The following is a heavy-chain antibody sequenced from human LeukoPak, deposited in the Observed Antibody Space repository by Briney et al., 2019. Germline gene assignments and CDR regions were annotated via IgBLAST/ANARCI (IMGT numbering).Heavy chain of an antibody. CDR2: ISSRGSAI. CDR1: GFTFSSYG. Sequence: SGGSLRLSCAASGFTFSSYGMNWVRQAPGKGLEWVSYISSRGSAIYYADSVKGRFTISRDNAKNSLYLQMNSLRADDTAVYYCARGGHDPGIPFDIWGQGTMVTVSS. CDR3: ARGGHDPGIPFDI. D-gene: IGHD1-1*01. V-gene: IGHV3-48*03. J-gene: IGHJ3*02.